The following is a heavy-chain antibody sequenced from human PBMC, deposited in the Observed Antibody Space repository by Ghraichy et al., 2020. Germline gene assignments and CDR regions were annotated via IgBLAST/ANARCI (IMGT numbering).Heavy chain of an antibody. Sequence: SLNISCAASGFTFSDYYMSWLRQVPGKGLQWVSYISGGGTSVSYADSVRGRFTVSRDNAKSSLYLQMNSLRTEDAAVYFCARVGDTAAAGTSDYWGLGTLVTVSS. CDR3: ARVGDTAAAGTSDY. V-gene: IGHV3-11*01. J-gene: IGHJ4*02. D-gene: IGHD6-13*01. CDR1: GFTFSDYY. CDR2: ISGGGTSV.